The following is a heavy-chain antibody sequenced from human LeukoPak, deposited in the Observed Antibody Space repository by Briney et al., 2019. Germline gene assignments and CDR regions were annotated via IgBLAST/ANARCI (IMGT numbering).Heavy chain of an antibody. CDR1: GFTLSSYA. Sequence: GGSPRLSCAASGFTLSSYAMSWVRQGPGKGLEWVSAISVSGNTYPADSVKGRFTISRDSSKNTLYLQMNSLRAEDAAVYYCAKAPVTTCSGSYCYPFDYWGQGTLVSVSS. CDR3: AKAPVTTCSGSYCYPFDY. J-gene: IGHJ4*02. D-gene: IGHD2-15*01. V-gene: IGHV3-23*01. CDR2: ISVSGNT.